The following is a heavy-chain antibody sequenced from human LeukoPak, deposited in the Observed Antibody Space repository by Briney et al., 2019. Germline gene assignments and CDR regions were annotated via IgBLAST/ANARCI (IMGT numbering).Heavy chain of an antibody. J-gene: IGHJ3*02. V-gene: IGHV1-3*01. D-gene: IGHD3-10*01. Sequence: ASVKVSCKASGYTFTSYAMHWVRQAPGQRLEWMGWINAGNGNTKYSQKFQGRVTITRDTSASSAYMELSSLRSEDTAVYYCARRYYGSGILPRHFDIWGQGTMVTVSS. CDR2: INAGNGNT. CDR3: ARRYYGSGILPRHFDI. CDR1: GYTFTSYA.